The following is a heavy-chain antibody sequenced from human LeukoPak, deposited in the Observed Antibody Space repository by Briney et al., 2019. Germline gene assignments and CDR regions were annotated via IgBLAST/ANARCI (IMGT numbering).Heavy chain of an antibody. Sequence: SGGSLRLSCAASGFTFSSYEMNWVRQAPGKGLEWVSYTSSSGSTIYYADSVKGRFTISRDNAKKSLYLQMNRLRAEDTAVYYCARVPTVGSGGYQFDYWGQGTLVTVSS. J-gene: IGHJ4*02. CDR2: TSSSGSTI. V-gene: IGHV3-48*03. CDR1: GFTFSSYE. D-gene: IGHD2-15*01. CDR3: ARVPTVGSGGYQFDY.